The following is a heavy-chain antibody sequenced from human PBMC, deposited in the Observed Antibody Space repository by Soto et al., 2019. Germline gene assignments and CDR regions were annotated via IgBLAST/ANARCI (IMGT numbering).Heavy chain of an antibody. CDR1: GLTFSSYW. CDR3: ASAYYYDSSGYSPGGY. CDR2: IKQDGSQK. Sequence: GGSLRLSCAASGLTFSSYWMSWVRQAPGKGLEWVTNIKQDGSQKYYVDSVKGRFTISRDNAKNSLYLQMNSLRVEDTAVYYCASAYYYDSSGYSPGGYWGQGTLVTVSS. J-gene: IGHJ4*02. V-gene: IGHV3-7*01. D-gene: IGHD3-22*01.